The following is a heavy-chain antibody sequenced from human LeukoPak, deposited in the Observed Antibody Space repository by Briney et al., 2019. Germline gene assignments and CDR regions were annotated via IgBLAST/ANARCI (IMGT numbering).Heavy chain of an antibody. CDR3: ARGILVTVYAAFDY. Sequence: SETLSLTCGVYGGSFSGYYWTWIRQSPGMGLDWIGEIIHSGSTNYNPSLTSRVTISVDTSKNQFSLELSSVTAADTAVYYCARGILVTVYAAFDYWGQGTLVTVSS. CDR1: GGSFSGYY. V-gene: IGHV4-34*01. D-gene: IGHD2-8*01. J-gene: IGHJ4*02. CDR2: IIHSGST.